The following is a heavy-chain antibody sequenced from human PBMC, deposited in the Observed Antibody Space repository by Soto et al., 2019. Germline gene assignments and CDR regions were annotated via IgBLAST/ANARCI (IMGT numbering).Heavy chain of an antibody. D-gene: IGHD6-13*01. CDR1: GYTFTSYD. CDR2: MNPNSGNT. Sequence: QVQLVQSGAEVKKPGASVKVSCKASGYTFTSYDINWVRQATGQGLEWMGWMNPNSGNTGYAQKFQGRVTMTSNTSISTAYMELSRLRAEDTAVYYCVRRGFSSSWGYWYFDLWGRGTLVTVSS. J-gene: IGHJ2*01. CDR3: VRRGFSSSWGYWYFDL. V-gene: IGHV1-8*01.